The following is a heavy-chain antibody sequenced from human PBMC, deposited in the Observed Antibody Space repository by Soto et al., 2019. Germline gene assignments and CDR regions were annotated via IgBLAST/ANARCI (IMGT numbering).Heavy chain of an antibody. Sequence: EVQLLEAGGGLVQPGGSLRLSCAASGFTFSSYAMSWVRQAPGKGLEWVSAISGSGGSTYYADSVKGRFTISRDNSKNTLYLQMNSLRAEDTAVYYCARVRGPRWGMDVWGQGTTVTVSS. D-gene: IGHD2-15*01. CDR3: ARVRGPRWGMDV. J-gene: IGHJ6*02. CDR2: ISGSGGST. CDR1: GFTFSSYA. V-gene: IGHV3-23*01.